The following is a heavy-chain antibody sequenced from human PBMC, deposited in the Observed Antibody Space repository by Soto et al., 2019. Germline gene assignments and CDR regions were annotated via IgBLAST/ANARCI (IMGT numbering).Heavy chain of an antibody. CDR2: IYYSGST. Sequence: PSETLSLTCTVSGGSISSSSYYWGWIRQPPGKGLEWIGSIYYSGSTYYNPSLKSRVTISVDTSKNQFSLKLSSVTAADTAVYYCAKNYYGSGSYFDKFDYWGQGTLVTVSS. CDR1: GGSISSSSYY. J-gene: IGHJ4*02. V-gene: IGHV4-39*01. D-gene: IGHD3-10*01. CDR3: AKNYYGSGSYFDKFDY.